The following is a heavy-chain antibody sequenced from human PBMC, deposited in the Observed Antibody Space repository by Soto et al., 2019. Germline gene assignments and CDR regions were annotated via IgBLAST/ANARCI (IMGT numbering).Heavy chain of an antibody. J-gene: IGHJ6*02. D-gene: IGHD3-10*01. Sequence: TLSLPCPVSSGSIISDGYHWSWIRQHPGKGLEWIAYSYNSGYTYYNPSPKSRLTISVDTSENHFSLKLSSVTAADTAVYYCARIMNRGTAGYYYYSMDVWGQGTTVTVSS. CDR1: SGSIISDGYH. CDR3: ARIMNRGTAGYYYYSMDV. V-gene: IGHV4-31*03. CDR2: SYNSGYT.